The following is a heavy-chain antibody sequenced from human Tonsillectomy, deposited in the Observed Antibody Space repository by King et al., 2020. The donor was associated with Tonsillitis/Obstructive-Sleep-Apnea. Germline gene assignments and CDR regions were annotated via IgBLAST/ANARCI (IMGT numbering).Heavy chain of an antibody. CDR3: ASFASGSYFPHN. D-gene: IGHD3-10*01. Sequence: QLVQSGAEVKKPGESLRISCKGSGYSFASYWITWVRQMPGKCLEWMGRIDPSDSYTNYSPSFQGHVTISADKSISTAYLQWSSLKASDTAMYYCASFASGSYFPHNWGQGTLVTVSS. J-gene: IGHJ4*02. CDR1: GYSFASYW. V-gene: IGHV5-10-1*01. CDR2: IDPSDSYT.